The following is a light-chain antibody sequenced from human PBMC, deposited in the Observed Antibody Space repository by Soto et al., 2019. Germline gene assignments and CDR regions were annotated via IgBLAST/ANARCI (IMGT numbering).Light chain of an antibody. CDR3: CSSAGSSTSV. CDR2: EGS. Sequence: QSVLTQPASVSGSPEQSITISCTGTSSDVGSYNLVSWYQQHPGKAPKLMIYEGSKRPSGVSNRFSGSKSGNTASLTISGLQVEDEADYYCCSSAGSSTSVFGTGTNVTVL. J-gene: IGLJ1*01. V-gene: IGLV2-23*01. CDR1: SSDVGSYNL.